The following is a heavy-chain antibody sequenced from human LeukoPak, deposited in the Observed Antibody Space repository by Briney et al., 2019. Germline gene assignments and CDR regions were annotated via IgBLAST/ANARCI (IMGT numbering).Heavy chain of an antibody. J-gene: IGHJ6*03. CDR1: GYTFTSYG. D-gene: IGHD3-10*01. CDR2: ISAYNGNT. V-gene: IGHV1-18*01. CDR3: ARDPTYYYGSGSYLGYYYYMDV. Sequence: ASVKVSCKASGYTFTSYGISWVRQAPGQGLEGMGWISAYNGNTNYAQKLQGRVTMTTDTSTSTAYMELRSLRSDDTAVYYCARDPTYYYGSGSYLGYYYYMDVWGKGTTVTVSS.